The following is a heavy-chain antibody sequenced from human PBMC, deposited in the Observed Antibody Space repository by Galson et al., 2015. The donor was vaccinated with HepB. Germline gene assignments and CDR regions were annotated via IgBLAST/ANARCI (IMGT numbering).Heavy chain of an antibody. CDR1: GYTFTSYA. CDR3: ARAFTYYYGSGIYY. V-gene: IGHV1-3*01. J-gene: IGHJ4*02. CDR2: INAGNGNT. Sequence: SVKVSCKASGYTFTSYAMHWVRQAPGQRLEWMGWINAGNGNTKYSQKFQGRVTITRDTSASTAYMELSSLRSEDTAVYYCARAFTYYYGSGIYYWGQGTLVTVSS. D-gene: IGHD3-10*01.